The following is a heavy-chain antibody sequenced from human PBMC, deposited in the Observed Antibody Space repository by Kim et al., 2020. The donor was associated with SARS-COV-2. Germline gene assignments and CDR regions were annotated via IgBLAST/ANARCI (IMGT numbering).Heavy chain of an antibody. CDR3: ARHKGSSGTNYDY. J-gene: IGHJ4*02. Sequence: YTPALQGRATISANKSISTAYLQWSSLKASDTAMYYCARHKGSSGTNYDYWGQGTLVTVSS. D-gene: IGHD3-10*01. V-gene: IGHV5-51*01.